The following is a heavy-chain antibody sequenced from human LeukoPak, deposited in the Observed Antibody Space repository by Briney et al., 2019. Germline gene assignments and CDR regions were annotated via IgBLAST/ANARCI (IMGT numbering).Heavy chain of an antibody. CDR3: ARHNLRGVAAVGTIDY. Sequence: SETLSLTCTVSGGSISSSSYYWGWIRQPPGKGLEWIGSIYYSGSTYYNPSLKSRVTISVDTSKNQFSLKLSSVTAADTAVYYCARHNLRGVAAVGTIDYWGQGTLVTVSS. CDR2: IYYSGST. CDR1: GGSISSSSYY. V-gene: IGHV4-39*01. D-gene: IGHD6-13*01. J-gene: IGHJ4*02.